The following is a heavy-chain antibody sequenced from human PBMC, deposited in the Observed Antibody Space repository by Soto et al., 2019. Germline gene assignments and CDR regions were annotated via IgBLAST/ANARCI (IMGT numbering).Heavy chain of an antibody. CDR2: IKSKTDGGTT. Sequence: GGSLRLSCAASGFTFSNAWMSWVRQAPGKGLEWVGRIKSKTDGGTTDYAAPVKGRFTISRDDSKNTLYLQMNSLKTEDTAVYHCTTASGDYDFWSGYYPNYYYYGMDVWGQGTTVTVSS. CDR3: TTASGDYDFWSGYYPNYYYYGMDV. D-gene: IGHD3-3*01. J-gene: IGHJ6*02. CDR1: GFTFSNAW. V-gene: IGHV3-15*01.